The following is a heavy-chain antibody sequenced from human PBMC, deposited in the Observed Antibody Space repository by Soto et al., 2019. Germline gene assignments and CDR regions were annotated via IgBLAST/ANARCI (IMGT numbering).Heavy chain of an antibody. CDR2: ISWNSGSI. Sequence: SLRLSCAASGFTFDDYAMHWVRQAPGKGLEWVSGISWNSGSIGYADSVKGRFTISRDNAKNSLYLQMNSLRAEDTALYYCAKDMYYYDSSGYYPSDAFDIWGQGTMVTVSS. J-gene: IGHJ3*02. CDR1: GFTFDDYA. V-gene: IGHV3-9*01. CDR3: AKDMYYYDSSGYYPSDAFDI. D-gene: IGHD3-22*01.